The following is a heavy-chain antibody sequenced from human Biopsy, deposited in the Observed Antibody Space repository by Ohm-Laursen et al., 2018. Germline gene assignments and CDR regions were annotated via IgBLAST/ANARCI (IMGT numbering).Heavy chain of an antibody. V-gene: IGHV3-7*01. CDR2: IKKDSSFK. D-gene: IGHD5-12*01. J-gene: IGHJ3*01. Sequence: SLRLSCAASGFMFSASWMSWVRQAPGKGLEWVANIKKDSSFKFYADSVRGRFTISRDNAKRSVFLQMNSLRAEDTAVYYCAREAVVATIDDGFDVWGQGTVVTVSS. CDR1: GFMFSASW. CDR3: AREAVVATIDDGFDV.